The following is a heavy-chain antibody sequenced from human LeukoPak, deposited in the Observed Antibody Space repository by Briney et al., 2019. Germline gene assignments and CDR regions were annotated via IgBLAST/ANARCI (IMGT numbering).Heavy chain of an antibody. J-gene: IGHJ4*02. Sequence: PGRSLRLSCAASGFIFSYYGMHWVRQAPGKGLVWVSRINSDGSSTTYADSVKGRFTISRDNAKNTLYLQMNSLRAEDTAVYYCVGAYDLRFWGQGTLVTVSS. D-gene: IGHD5-12*01. CDR3: VGAYDLRF. V-gene: IGHV3-74*01. CDR2: INSDGSST. CDR1: GFIFSYYG.